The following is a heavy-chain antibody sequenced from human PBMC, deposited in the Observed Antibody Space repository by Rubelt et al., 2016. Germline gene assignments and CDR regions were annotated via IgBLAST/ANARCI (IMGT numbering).Heavy chain of an antibody. D-gene: IGHD5-24*01. CDR2: ISAYNGNT. CDR3: ARRDGYNWDDAFDI. J-gene: IGHJ3*02. CDR1: GYTFTSYG. Sequence: QVQLVQSGAEVKKPGASVKVSCKASGYTFTSYGISWVRQAPGQGLEWMGWISAYNGNTNYAQKVQGRVTRTTNTSTSTGYRELRSLRSDDTAVYYCARRDGYNWDDAFDIWGQGTMVTVSS. V-gene: IGHV1-18*01.